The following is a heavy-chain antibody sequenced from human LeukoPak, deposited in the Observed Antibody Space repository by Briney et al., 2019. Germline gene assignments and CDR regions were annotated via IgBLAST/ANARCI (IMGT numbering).Heavy chain of an antibody. D-gene: IGHD2-21*02. CDR1: GFTFTKFW. J-gene: IGHJ4*02. CDR3: AKDIVGGGDDY. Sequence: PGGSLRLSCEASGFTFTKFWMSWVRQAPGQGLEWVANIQEDGKKENYVDSVRGRFTISRDNAKNSIYLQMNSLRVEDTAVYYCAKDIVGGGDDYWGQGTLVTVSS. CDR2: IQEDGKKE. V-gene: IGHV3-7*01.